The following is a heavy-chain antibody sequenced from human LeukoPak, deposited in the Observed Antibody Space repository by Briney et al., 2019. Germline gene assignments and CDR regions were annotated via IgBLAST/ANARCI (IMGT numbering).Heavy chain of an antibody. J-gene: IGHJ3*02. CDR3: ARETAVDTAMVSPGPDAFDI. Sequence: PSETLSLTCTVSGGSISSGAYYWSWIRQHPGKGLEWIGYIYYSGSTYYNPSLKSRVTISVDTSKNQFSLKLSSVTAADTAVYYCARETAVDTAMVSPGPDAFDIWGQGTMVTVSS. CDR1: GGSISSGAYY. V-gene: IGHV4-31*03. D-gene: IGHD5-18*01. CDR2: IYYSGST.